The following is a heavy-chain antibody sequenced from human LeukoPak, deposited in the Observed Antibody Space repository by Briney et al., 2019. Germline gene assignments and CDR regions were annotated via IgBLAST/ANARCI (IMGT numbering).Heavy chain of an antibody. D-gene: IGHD3-10*01. J-gene: IGHJ4*02. Sequence: ASVKVSCKVSGYTLTELSMHWVRQAPGKGLEWMGGFDPEDGETIYAQKSQGRVTMTEDTSTDTAYMELSSLRSEDTAVYYCATAFPGSGSYERPPFDYWGQGTLVTVSS. CDR3: ATAFPGSGSYERPPFDY. V-gene: IGHV1-24*01. CDR1: GYTLTELS. CDR2: FDPEDGET.